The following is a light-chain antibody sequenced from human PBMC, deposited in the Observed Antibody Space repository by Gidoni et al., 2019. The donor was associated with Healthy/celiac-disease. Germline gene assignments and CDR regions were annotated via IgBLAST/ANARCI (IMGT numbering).Light chain of an antibody. V-gene: IGLV2-23*02. CDR2: EVS. J-gene: IGLJ1*01. CDR1: SSDVGSYNL. Sequence: QPALTQPASVSGSPGQSITISCTGTSSDVGSYNLVSWYQQHPGKAPNLMIYEVSKRLSGVSNRFSGSKSGNTASLTISGLQAEDEAYYYCCSYAGSSTFYVFGTGTNVTVL. CDR3: CSYAGSSTFYV.